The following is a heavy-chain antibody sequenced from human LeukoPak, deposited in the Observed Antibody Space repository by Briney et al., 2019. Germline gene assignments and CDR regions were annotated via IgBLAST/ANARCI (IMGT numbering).Heavy chain of an antibody. Sequence: PGGSLRLSCAASGFTFSSYAMHWVRQAPGKGLEWVAVISYDGSNKYYADSVKGRFTISRDNAKNSLYLQMNSLRAEDTAVYYCARDDYGGNSRDWGQGTLVTVSS. J-gene: IGHJ4*02. CDR2: ISYDGSNK. V-gene: IGHV3-30-3*01. CDR1: GFTFSSYA. CDR3: ARDDYGGNSRD. D-gene: IGHD4-23*01.